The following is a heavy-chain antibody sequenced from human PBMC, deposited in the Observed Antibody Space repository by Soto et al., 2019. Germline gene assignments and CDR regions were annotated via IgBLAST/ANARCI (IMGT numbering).Heavy chain of an antibody. J-gene: IGHJ4*02. Sequence: QVQLQESGPGLVKPSETLSLTCTVSGGSITYYYWSWIRQPPGKGLEWIGYNYSSGSTKYNPSLKSRVTISVDTSKNQFSLKLTAVSDADTAVYCCARVVPDGYSDFWGQGTLVTVSS. CDR1: GGSITYYY. D-gene: IGHD2-21*02. CDR2: NYSSGST. V-gene: IGHV4-59*12. CDR3: ARVVPDGYSDF.